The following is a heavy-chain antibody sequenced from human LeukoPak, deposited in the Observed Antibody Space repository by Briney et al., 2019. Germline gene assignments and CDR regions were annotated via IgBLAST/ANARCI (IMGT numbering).Heavy chain of an antibody. V-gene: IGHV4-31*03. CDR1: GGSISSGGYY. CDR2: IYYSGST. D-gene: IGHD6-13*01. J-gene: IGHJ5*02. Sequence: SETLSLTCTVSGGSISSGGYYWSWLRQHPGKGLEWIGYIYYSGSTYYNPSLKSRVTISVDTSKNQFSLKLSSVTAADTAVYYCARAGIAAAPRFDPWGQETLVTVSS. CDR3: ARAGIAAAPRFDP.